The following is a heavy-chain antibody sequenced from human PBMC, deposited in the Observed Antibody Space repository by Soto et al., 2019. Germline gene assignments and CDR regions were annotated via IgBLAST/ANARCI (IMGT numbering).Heavy chain of an antibody. V-gene: IGHV3-48*02. CDR1: GFTLKNYG. Sequence: PGGSLRLSCVVSGFTLKNYGMNWVLQAPWKGLEWVSFIANSDDTSYNTDYVKGRFTISRDPAKNSVYLQMNSLRDEDTAVYYCARDWGVYDSDSGIYIPHLDRWGQGT. D-gene: IGHD3-22*01. J-gene: IGHJ5*02. CDR3: ARDWGVYDSDSGIYIPHLDR. CDR2: IANSDDTS.